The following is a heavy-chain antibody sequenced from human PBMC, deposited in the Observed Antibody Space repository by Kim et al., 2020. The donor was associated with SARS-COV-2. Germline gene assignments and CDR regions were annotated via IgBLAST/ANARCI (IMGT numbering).Heavy chain of an antibody. Sequence: SETLSLTCTVSGGSISSGGSYWTWLRQRPGMGLEWIGYIDSSGSPYYRPSLKSRLTISLDTSEKKVSLMMTSVTVADTAVYYCARDGKVGELGIFDIWGQGTMVTVSS. D-gene: IGHD3-10*01. J-gene: IGHJ3*02. CDR3: ARDGKVGELGIFDI. CDR2: IDSSGSP. CDR1: GGSISSGGSY. V-gene: IGHV4-31*03.